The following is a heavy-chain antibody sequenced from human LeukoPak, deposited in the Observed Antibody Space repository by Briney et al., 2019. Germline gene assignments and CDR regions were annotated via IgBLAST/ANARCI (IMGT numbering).Heavy chain of an antibody. D-gene: IGHD4-17*01. J-gene: IGHJ6*03. CDR3: ARGGGGLRTYYYYYMDV. CDR1: GYTFTSYY. CDR2: FNPSGGST. Sequence: ASVKVSCKASGYTFTSYYMHWVRQAPGQGLEWMGIFNPSGGSTSYAQKFQGRVTMTRDMSTSTVYMELSSLRSEDTAVYYCARGGGGLRTYYYYYMDVWGKGTTVTVSS. V-gene: IGHV1-46*01.